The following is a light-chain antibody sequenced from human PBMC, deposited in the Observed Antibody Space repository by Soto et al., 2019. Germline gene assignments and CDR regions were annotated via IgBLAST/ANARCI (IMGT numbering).Light chain of an antibody. Sequence: PGERVTLSCRASQSVSSSYLTWYQQKPGQAPRLLIYGASTRATSIPARFSGSGSGTDFTLTISSLRPEDFAVYYCQQDYNLPPLTFGGGTKVEIK. CDR2: GAS. CDR1: QSVSSSY. J-gene: IGKJ4*01. CDR3: QQDYNLPPLT. V-gene: IGKV3D-7*01.